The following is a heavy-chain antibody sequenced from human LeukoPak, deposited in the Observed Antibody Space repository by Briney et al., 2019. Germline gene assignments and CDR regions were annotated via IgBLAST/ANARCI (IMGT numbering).Heavy chain of an antibody. V-gene: IGHV3-66*01. Sequence: PGGSLRLSCAVSGFTPRYYGMQWVRQAPGKGLEWVSVIYSGGSTYYADSVKGRFTISRDNSKNTLYLQMNSLRAEDTAVYYCANVNSSLPYYYYGMDVWGQGTTVTVSS. CDR2: IYSGGST. D-gene: IGHD6-6*01. CDR1: GFTPRYYG. CDR3: ANVNSSLPYYYYGMDV. J-gene: IGHJ6*02.